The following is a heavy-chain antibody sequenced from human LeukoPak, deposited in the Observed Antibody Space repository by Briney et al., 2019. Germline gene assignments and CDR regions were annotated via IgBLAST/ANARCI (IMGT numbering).Heavy chain of an antibody. J-gene: IGHJ2*01. Sequence: KASETLSLTCTVSGGSISSYYWSWIRQPPGKGLEWIGYIYYSGSTNYNPSLKSRVTISVDTSKNQFSLKLSSVTAADTAVYYCARDYPMAYFDLWGRGTLVTVSS. CDR1: GGSISSYY. CDR3: ARDYPMAYFDL. V-gene: IGHV4-59*01. CDR2: IYYSGST.